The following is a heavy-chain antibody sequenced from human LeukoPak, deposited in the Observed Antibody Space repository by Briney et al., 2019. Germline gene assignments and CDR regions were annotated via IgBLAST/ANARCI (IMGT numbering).Heavy chain of an antibody. J-gene: IGHJ4*02. CDR1: GFNFSDSR. CDR3: VRGDWYFES. CDR2: INRDGTEK. V-gene: IGHV3-7*04. Sequence: GGSLRLSCATSGFNFSDSRMTWVRQAPGKGLQWVASINRDGTEKHFLDSVEGRFTISRDNAKKSLYLQMSSLRPQDTALYFCVRGDWYFESWGQETLVTVSS. D-gene: IGHD2-21*01.